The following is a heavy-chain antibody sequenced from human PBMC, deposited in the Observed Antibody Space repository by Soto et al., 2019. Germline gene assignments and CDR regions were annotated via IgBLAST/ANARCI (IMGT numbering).Heavy chain of an antibody. Sequence: XETLSHTCTVSGGSMTSNNYYLGWIRQPPGKGLEWIGTIYYSGGTYYNPSLKSRVTIPIDTSKNQFFLKLKSVTAADTAVYYCARHRRGYSVYLPGSIDYLGQGTLVTVSS. CDR2: IYYSGGT. CDR1: GGSMTSNNYY. D-gene: IGHD5-12*01. J-gene: IGHJ4*02. V-gene: IGHV4-39*01. CDR3: ARHRRGYSVYLPGSIDY.